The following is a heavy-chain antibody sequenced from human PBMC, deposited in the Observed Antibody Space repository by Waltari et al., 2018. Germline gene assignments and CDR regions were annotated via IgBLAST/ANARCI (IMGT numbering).Heavy chain of an antibody. CDR1: GYSFTSYW. CDR2: IYPGNSDT. CDR3: ARLDPMGATTPGAFDI. D-gene: IGHD1-26*01. Sequence: EVQLVQSGAEVKKPGESLKISCKGSGYSFTSYWIGWVRQMPGKGLEWIGIIYPGNSDTRYSPSFQGQVTISADRSISTAYLQWSSLKASDTAMYYCARLDPMGATTPGAFDIWGQGTMVTVSS. V-gene: IGHV5-51*01. J-gene: IGHJ3*02.